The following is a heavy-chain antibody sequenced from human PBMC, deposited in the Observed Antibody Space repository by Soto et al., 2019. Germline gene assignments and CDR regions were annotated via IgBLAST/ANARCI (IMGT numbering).Heavy chain of an antibody. V-gene: IGHV1-69*06. Sequence: SVKVSCKVSGRTFSTFGISWVRQAPGQGLEWMGGIIPIFNTAKYAQKFQGRVTITADKSTSTVHMELSSLRSEDTAVYYCAGQRASSGWRYCDWFDPWGQGTLVTVSS. CDR2: IIPIFNTA. CDR1: GRTFSTFG. D-gene: IGHD6-19*01. J-gene: IGHJ5*02. CDR3: AGQRASSGWRYCDWFDP.